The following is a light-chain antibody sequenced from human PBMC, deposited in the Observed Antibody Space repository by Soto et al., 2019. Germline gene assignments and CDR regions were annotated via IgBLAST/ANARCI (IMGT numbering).Light chain of an antibody. CDR2: DAS. J-gene: IGKJ3*01. V-gene: IGKV1D-13*01. CDR1: QAISSA. Sequence: QFSQSPSALSASVGDSVTITCRASQAISSALAWYQQKPGKPPKLLIYDASTLQSGVPSRFSGTASGTDFTLTINSLQPEDFATYYCQQFNNWPVTFGPRTKVDIK. CDR3: QQFNNWPVT.